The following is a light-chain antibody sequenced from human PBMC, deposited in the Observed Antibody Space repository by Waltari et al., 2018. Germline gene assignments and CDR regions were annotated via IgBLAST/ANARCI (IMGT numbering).Light chain of an antibody. CDR1: NSDVGAYNY. CDR2: EVT. J-gene: IGLJ3*02. V-gene: IGLV2-8*01. Sequence: QSVLTQPPSATGSPGQSVTISCTGTNSDVGAYNYVSWYQQHPGKVPKRLIYEVTKRPSGVPDRLSASKSGTSATLDISGLQIGDEADYYCGTWDGSLRGWVFGGGTKLTVL. CDR3: GTWDGSLRGWV.